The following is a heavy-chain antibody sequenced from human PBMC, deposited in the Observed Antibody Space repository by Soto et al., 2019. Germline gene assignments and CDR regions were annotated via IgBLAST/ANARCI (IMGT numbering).Heavy chain of an antibody. D-gene: IGHD2-8*01. CDR1: GDTFTGYY. Sequence: ASVKVSCKASGDTFTGYYLHWVRRAPGQGLEWMGWINPYTGGTKYAQKFQGRVSMTRDTSISTAYMELSSLRSDDAAVYFCARSTCSNGICLPSYYFDFWGQGTLVTVSS. CDR2: INPYTGGT. CDR3: ARSTCSNGICLPSYYFDF. J-gene: IGHJ4*02. V-gene: IGHV1-2*02.